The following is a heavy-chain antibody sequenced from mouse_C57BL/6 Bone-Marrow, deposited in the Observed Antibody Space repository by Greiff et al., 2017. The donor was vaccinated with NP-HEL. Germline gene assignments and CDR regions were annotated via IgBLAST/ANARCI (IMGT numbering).Heavy chain of an antibody. Sequence: EVQLVESGGGLVKPGGSLKLSCAASGFTFSSYAMSWVRQTPEKRLEWVATISDGGSYTYYPDNVKGRFTISRDTAKNNLYLQMSHLKSEDTAMYYCARGNYGSSWYVDVWGTGTTVTVSS. CDR2: ISDGGSYT. CDR3: ARGNYGSSWYVDV. V-gene: IGHV5-4*01. J-gene: IGHJ1*03. D-gene: IGHD1-1*01. CDR1: GFTFSSYA.